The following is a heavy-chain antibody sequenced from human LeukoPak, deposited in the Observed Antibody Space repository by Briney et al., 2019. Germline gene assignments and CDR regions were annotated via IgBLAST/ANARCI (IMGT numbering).Heavy chain of an antibody. CDR3: ARHCCSGPAKRVFDI. CDR2: ISYSGNT. J-gene: IGHJ3*02. Sequence: PSETLSLTCAVYGGSFSGYYWSWIRQPPGKGLEWIGTISYSGNTDYNPSLRSRVTISVDTSNNQFSLRPGSVTAADTAVYHCARHCCSGPAKRVFDIWGQGTMVTVSS. CDR1: GGSFSGYY. D-gene: IGHD2-15*01. V-gene: IGHV4-34*01.